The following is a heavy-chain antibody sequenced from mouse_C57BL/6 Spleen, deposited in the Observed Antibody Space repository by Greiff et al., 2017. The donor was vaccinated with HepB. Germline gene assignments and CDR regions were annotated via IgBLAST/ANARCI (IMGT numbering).Heavy chain of an antibody. CDR3: TNRGYYGSSYRNFDV. V-gene: IGHV1-15*01. D-gene: IGHD1-1*01. J-gene: IGHJ1*03. CDR2: IDPETGGT. Sequence: VQLQQSGAELVRPGASVTLSCKASGYTFTDYEMHWVKQTPVHGLEWIGAIDPETGGTAYNQKFKGKAILTADKSSSTAYMELRSLTSEDSAVYYCTNRGYYGSSYRNFDVWGTGTTVTVSS. CDR1: GYTFTDYE.